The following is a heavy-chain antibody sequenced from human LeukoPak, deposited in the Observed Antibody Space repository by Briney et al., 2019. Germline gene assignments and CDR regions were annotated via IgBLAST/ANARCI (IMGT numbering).Heavy chain of an antibody. CDR2: ISSNGGST. D-gene: IGHD6-19*01. V-gene: IGHV3-64D*06. CDR3: VRDDSSGAFDI. Sequence: GGSLRLSCSASGFTFSSYAMHWVRQAPGKGLEYVSAISSNGGSTYYADSVKGRFTISRDNSKNTPYLQMSSLRAEDTAVYYCVRDDSSGAFDIWGQGTMVTVSS. J-gene: IGHJ3*02. CDR1: GFTFSSYA.